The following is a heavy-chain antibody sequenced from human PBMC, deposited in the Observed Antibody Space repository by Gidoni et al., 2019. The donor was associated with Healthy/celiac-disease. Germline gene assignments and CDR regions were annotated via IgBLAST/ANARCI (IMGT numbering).Heavy chain of an antibody. Sequence: QVQLVQSGAEVKKPGSSVKVSCKASGGTFSSYAISWVRQAPGQGLEWMGGNIPIFGTANYAQKFQGRVTITADKSTSTAYMELSSLRSEDTAVYYCASGYYDSSGYPKTYFDYWGQGTLVTVSS. D-gene: IGHD3-22*01. CDR1: GGTFSSYA. V-gene: IGHV1-69*06. CDR2: NIPIFGTA. J-gene: IGHJ4*02. CDR3: ASGYYDSSGYPKTYFDY.